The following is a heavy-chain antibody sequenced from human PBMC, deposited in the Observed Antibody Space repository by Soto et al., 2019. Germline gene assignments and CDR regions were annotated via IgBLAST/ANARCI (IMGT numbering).Heavy chain of an antibody. CDR1: GGSISGYY. CDR2: INHSGST. V-gene: IGHV4-34*01. J-gene: IGHJ6*02. Sequence: SETLSLTCVVYGGSISGYYWSWIRQPPGKGLGWIGEINHSGSTNYNPSLKSRGTISVDTSKNQFSLKLNSVTAADTAVYYCAGQVGVVIPAAMRDYYYYYGMAVWGQGTTVTVSS. CDR3: AGQVGVVIPAAMRDYYYYYGMAV. D-gene: IGHD2-2*01.